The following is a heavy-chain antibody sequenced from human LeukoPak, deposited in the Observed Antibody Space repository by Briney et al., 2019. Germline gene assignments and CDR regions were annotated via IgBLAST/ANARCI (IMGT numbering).Heavy chain of an antibody. CDR1: GDTFISYG. J-gene: IGHJ5*02. D-gene: IGHD4-17*01. CDR2: ISAYNGNT. Sequence: ASVKVSCKASGDTFISYGINWVRQAPGQGLEWMGRISAYNGNTNYAQKFQGRVSMTTDTSTSTAYMELWGLRSDATAVYYCARDVPTTVNWFDPWGQGTLVTVSS. V-gene: IGHV1-18*01. CDR3: ARDVPTTVNWFDP.